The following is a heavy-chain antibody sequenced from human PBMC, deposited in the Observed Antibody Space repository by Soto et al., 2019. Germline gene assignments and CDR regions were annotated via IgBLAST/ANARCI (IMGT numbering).Heavy chain of an antibody. D-gene: IGHD6-19*01. V-gene: IGHV3-53*04. CDR2: LYTGGST. Sequence: GGSVRLSCAASGFTVSSNYMNWVRQAPGRGLEWVSVLYTGGSTYYADSVKGRFTISRHNSKNTLFLQMDSLRAEDTAVYYCASQTVAGSNALDYWGQGTLVTVSS. CDR3: ASQTVAGSNALDY. CDR1: GFTVSSNY. J-gene: IGHJ4*02.